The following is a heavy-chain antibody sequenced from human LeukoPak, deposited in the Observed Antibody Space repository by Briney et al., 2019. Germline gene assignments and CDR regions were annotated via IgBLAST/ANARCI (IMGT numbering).Heavy chain of an antibody. J-gene: IGHJ5*02. CDR2: FYNGGTT. CDR3: ARVSFGPASEWFDP. V-gene: IGHV3-53*01. Sequence: GGSLRLSCAASGFNLRSKYMSGVRQAPGKGLECVSVFYNGGTTTYADSVKGRFTVSIDNSNNTPYLQMNSLRAEDTAVYYCARVSFGPASEWFDPWGQGTLVTVSS. D-gene: IGHD3/OR15-3a*01. CDR1: GFNLRSKY.